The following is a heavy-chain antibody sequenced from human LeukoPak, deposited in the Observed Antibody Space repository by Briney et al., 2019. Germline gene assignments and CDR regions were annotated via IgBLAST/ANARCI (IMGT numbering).Heavy chain of an antibody. D-gene: IGHD3-22*01. CDR3: ARAQVRVSAFDI. V-gene: IGHV4-59*01. CDR2: IYYSGST. J-gene: IGHJ3*02. Sequence: SETLSLTCTVSGGSISSYYWSWIRQPPGKGLEWIGYIYYSGSTNYNPSLKSRVTISVDTSKNQFPLKLSSVTAADTAVYYCARAQVRVSAFDIWGQGTMVTVSS. CDR1: GGSISSYY.